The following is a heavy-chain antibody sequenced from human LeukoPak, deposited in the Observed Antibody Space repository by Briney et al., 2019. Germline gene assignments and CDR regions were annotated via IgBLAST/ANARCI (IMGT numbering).Heavy chain of an antibody. CDR1: GFIFSSYS. V-gene: IGHV3-74*01. Sequence: GGSLRLSCAASGFIFSSYSMSWVRQAPGKGLVWVSRINSDGSTTNYADSVKGRFTISRDNAQNTLFLQMNSLRAEDTAVYYCWVPATAGEADYWGQGTLVTVSS. CDR3: WVPATAGEADY. D-gene: IGHD2-2*01. J-gene: IGHJ4*02. CDR2: INSDGSTT.